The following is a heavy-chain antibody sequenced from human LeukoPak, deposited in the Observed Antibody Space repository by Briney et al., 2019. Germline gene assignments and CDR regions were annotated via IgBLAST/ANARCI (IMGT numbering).Heavy chain of an antibody. CDR2: INHSGST. J-gene: IGHJ4*02. V-gene: IGHV4-34*01. CDR1: GGSISSYY. Sequence: NPSETLSLTCSVSGGSISSYYWSWIRQPPGKGLEWIGEINHSGSTNYNPSLKSRVTISVDTSKNQFSLKLSSVTAADTAVYYCARGPDENYVLLDYWGQGTLVTVSS. D-gene: IGHD1-7*01. CDR3: ARGPDENYVLLDY.